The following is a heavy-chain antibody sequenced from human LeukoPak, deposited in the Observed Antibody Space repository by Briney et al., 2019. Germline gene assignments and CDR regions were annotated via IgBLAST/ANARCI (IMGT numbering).Heavy chain of an antibody. CDR3: AKDLGYSYAPYYFVY. Sequence: GGSLRLSCAASGFTFSSYAMSWVRQAPGTGLEWVSAISGSGGSTYYADSVKGRFTISRDNSKNTLYLQMNSLRAEDTAVYYCAKDLGYSYAPYYFVYWGQGTLVTVSS. D-gene: IGHD5-18*01. V-gene: IGHV3-23*01. CDR1: GFTFSSYA. J-gene: IGHJ4*02. CDR2: ISGSGGST.